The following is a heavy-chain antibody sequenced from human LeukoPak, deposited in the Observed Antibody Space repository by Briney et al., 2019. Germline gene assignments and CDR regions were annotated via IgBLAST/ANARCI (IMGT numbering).Heavy chain of an antibody. D-gene: IGHD2-2*02. J-gene: IGHJ6*03. CDR3: ASVVVVPAAIPDYYYYMDV. CDR1: GGTFSSYA. V-gene: IGHV1-69*13. CDR2: IIPIFGTA. Sequence: ASVKVSCKASGGTFSSYAISWVRQAPGQGLEWMGGIIPIFGTANYAQKFQGRVTITADESTSTAYMELSSLRSEDTAVYYCASVVVVPAAIPDYYYYMDVWGKGTTVTVSS.